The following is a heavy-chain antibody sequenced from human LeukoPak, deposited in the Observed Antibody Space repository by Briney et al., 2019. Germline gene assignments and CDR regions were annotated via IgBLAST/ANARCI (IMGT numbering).Heavy chain of an antibody. CDR3: AKAASSSWPSYYYGMDV. J-gene: IGHJ6*02. CDR1: GFIFSSYS. D-gene: IGHD6-13*01. V-gene: IGHV3-23*01. Sequence: GGSLRLSCAASGFIFSSYSMSWVRQAPGKGLEWVSVITGSGGNTYYADSVKGRFTISKDSSKNTVYLQMSSLRVDDTAVYYCAKAASSSWPSYYYGMDVWGQGTTVTVSS. CDR2: ITGSGGNT.